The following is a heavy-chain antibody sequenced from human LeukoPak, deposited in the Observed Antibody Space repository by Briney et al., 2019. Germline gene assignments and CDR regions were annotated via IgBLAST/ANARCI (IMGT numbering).Heavy chain of an antibody. D-gene: IGHD6-19*01. Sequence: SETLSLTCTVSGGSTSSRSYFWGWFRHPPGKGLEWIGSIYYSGSTYYNPSLKSRVTISVDTSKNQFSLKLTSVTAADTAVYYCARAPYNSGWYNSMYYLDYWGQGTLVTVSS. V-gene: IGHV4-39*01. J-gene: IGHJ4*02. CDR2: IYYSGST. CDR1: GGSTSSRSYF. CDR3: ARAPYNSGWYNSMYYLDY.